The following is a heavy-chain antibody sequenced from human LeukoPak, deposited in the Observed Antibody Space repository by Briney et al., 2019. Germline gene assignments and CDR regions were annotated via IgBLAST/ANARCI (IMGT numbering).Heavy chain of an antibody. V-gene: IGHV1-69*06. D-gene: IGHD5-18*01. CDR3: ARGGGIQLWFPNY. CDR1: GGTFSSYA. Sequence: SVKASCKASGGTFSSYAISWVREAPGQGLEWMGGIIPIFGTANYAQKFQGRVTITADKSTSTAYMELRSLRSEDTAVYYCARGGGIQLWFPNYWGQGTLVTVSS. CDR2: IIPIFGTA. J-gene: IGHJ4*02.